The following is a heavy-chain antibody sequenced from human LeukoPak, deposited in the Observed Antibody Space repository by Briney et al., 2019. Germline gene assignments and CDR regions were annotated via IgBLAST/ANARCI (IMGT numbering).Heavy chain of an antibody. D-gene: IGHD3-22*01. CDR3: TRAYYYTSSGDDY. CDR1: GFTFSDYW. CDR2: IDSDGSTT. V-gene: IGHV3-74*01. Sequence: PGGSLRLSCAASGFTFSDYWMHWVRQAPGKGLVWVSRIDSDGSTTTYADSVKGRFTISRDNAKNTLYLQMNSLRAEDTAVYYCTRAYYYTSSGDDYWGQGTLVTVSS. J-gene: IGHJ4*02.